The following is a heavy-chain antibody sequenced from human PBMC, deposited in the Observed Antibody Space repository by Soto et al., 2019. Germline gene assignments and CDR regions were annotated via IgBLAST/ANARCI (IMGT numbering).Heavy chain of an antibody. CDR3: ARGPSFYCSGGRCSPFDF. CDR1: GGSINSGDYY. J-gene: IGHJ4*02. Sequence: PSETLSLTCTVSGGSINSGDYYWSWIRQTPGKGLEWIGYIYYRGNTHSNPSLKSRILIAVDTSKNQFSLNMSSVTAEDTALYYFARGPSFYCSGGRCSPFDFWGQGTLVTVSS. CDR2: IYYRGNT. V-gene: IGHV4-30-4*01. D-gene: IGHD2-15*01.